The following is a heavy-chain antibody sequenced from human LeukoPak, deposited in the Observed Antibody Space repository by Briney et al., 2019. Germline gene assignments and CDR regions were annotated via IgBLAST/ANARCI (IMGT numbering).Heavy chain of an antibody. Sequence: GGSLRLSCAASGFTFSSYSMNWVRQAPGKGLEWISYIRSSGSTIYYADSVKGRFTISRDNANNSLYLQMNSLRDEDTAVYYCARGGAVGPNPYYSDYWGQRTLVTVSS. J-gene: IGHJ4*02. V-gene: IGHV3-48*02. CDR3: ARGGAVGPNPYYSDY. D-gene: IGHD2-2*01. CDR1: GFTFSSYS. CDR2: IRSSGSTI.